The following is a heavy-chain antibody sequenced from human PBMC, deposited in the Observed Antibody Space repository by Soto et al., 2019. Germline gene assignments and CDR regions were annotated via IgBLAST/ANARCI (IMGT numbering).Heavy chain of an antibody. CDR3: ARSRPHQPSMVKENIRYFDY. D-gene: IGHD5-18*01. V-gene: IGHV4-31*03. CDR1: GGSISSGGYY. Sequence: SETLSLTCTVSGGSISSGGYYWSWIRQHPGKGLEWIGYIYYSGSTYYNPSLKSRVTISVDTSKNQFSLKLSSVTAADTAVYYCARSRPHQPSMVKENIRYFDYWGQGTLVTVSS. J-gene: IGHJ4*02. CDR2: IYYSGST.